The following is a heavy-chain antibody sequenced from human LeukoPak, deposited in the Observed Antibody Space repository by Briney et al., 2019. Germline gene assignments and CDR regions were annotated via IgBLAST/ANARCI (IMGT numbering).Heavy chain of an antibody. V-gene: IGHV5-51*01. CDR2: IYPGDSDT. CDR3: ARHVFRVVVTAPHTFDI. J-gene: IGHJ3*02. D-gene: IGHD2-21*02. Sequence: GESLKISCKGSGYSFTSYWIGWVRQMPGKGLEWMGIIYPGDSDTRYSPSFQGQVTISADKSISTAYLQWSSLKASDTAMYYCARHVFRVVVTAPHTFDIWGQGTMVTVSS. CDR1: GYSFTSYW.